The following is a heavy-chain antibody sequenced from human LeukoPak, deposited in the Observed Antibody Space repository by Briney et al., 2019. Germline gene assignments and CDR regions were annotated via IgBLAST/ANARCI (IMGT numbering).Heavy chain of an antibody. D-gene: IGHD2-15*01. V-gene: IGHV3-30-3*01. Sequence: GGSLRLSCAASGFTFSYAMHWVRQAPGKGLEWVAVISYDGSNKYYADSVKGRFTISRDNAKNSLYLQMNSLRAEDTAVYYCAREDVVVVATNYNYYYGMDVWGQGTTVTVSS. CDR2: ISYDGSNK. CDR1: GFTFSYA. J-gene: IGHJ6*02. CDR3: AREDVVVVATNYNYYYGMDV.